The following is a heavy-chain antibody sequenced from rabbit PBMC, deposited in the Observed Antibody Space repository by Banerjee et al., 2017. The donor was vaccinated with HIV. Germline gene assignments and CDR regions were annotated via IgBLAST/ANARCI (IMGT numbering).Heavy chain of an antibody. Sequence: QSLEESGGDLVKPGASLTLICTVSGFDFSSNAMCWVRQAPGKGLEWIACIYAGSSGSTYYATWAKGRFTISKTSSTTVTLQMTSLTAADTATYFCARDLAGVIGWNFNLWGPGTLVTVS. CDR2: IYAGSSGST. D-gene: IGHD4-1*01. CDR1: GFDFSSNA. J-gene: IGHJ4*01. CDR3: ARDLAGVIGWNFNL. V-gene: IGHV1S40*01.